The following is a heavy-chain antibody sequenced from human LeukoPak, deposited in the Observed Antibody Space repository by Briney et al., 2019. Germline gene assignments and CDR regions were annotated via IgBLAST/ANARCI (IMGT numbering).Heavy chain of an antibody. CDR2: ITFSADTT. CDR1: GFNFNIYH. V-gene: IGHV3-23*01. CDR3: AKKSQSRGRGAFDI. J-gene: IGHJ3*02. Sequence: PGGSLRLSRVASGFNFNIYHMTWVRQAPGEGLEWVSIITFSADTTYYADSVKGRFTISRDNSKNTLYLQMNSLRAEDTAVYYCAKKSQSRGRGAFDIWGQGTMVTVSS. D-gene: IGHD3-10*01.